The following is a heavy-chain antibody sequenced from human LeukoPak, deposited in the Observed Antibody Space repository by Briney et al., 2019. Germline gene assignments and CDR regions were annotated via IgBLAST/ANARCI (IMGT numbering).Heavy chain of an antibody. CDR1: GCTFSSFS. D-gene: IGHD2-15*01. J-gene: IGHJ4*02. Sequence: SWGSLRLSCAASGCTFSSFSMNWIRQAPGKGLEWVASISSRTTYIYYACSVRGRFTISRDNAKNSLYLQMNGLRAEDTAVYYCARVPSAIVVVEPATTDFWGQGNLVPVSS. V-gene: IGHV3-21*01. CDR3: ARVPSAIVVVEPATTDF. CDR2: ISSRTTYI.